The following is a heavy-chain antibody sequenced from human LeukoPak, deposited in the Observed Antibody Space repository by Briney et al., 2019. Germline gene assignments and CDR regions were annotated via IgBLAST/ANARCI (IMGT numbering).Heavy chain of an antibody. CDR2: IIPIFGTA. D-gene: IGHD5-18*01. J-gene: IGHJ4*02. Sequence: SVKVSCKASGGTFSSYTISWVRQAPGQGLEWMGRIIPIFGTANYAQKFQGRVTITTDESTSTAYMELSSLRSEDTAVYYCARANGVYNYGFDYWGQGTLVTVSS. CDR1: GGTFSSYT. V-gene: IGHV1-69*05. CDR3: ARANGVYNYGFDY.